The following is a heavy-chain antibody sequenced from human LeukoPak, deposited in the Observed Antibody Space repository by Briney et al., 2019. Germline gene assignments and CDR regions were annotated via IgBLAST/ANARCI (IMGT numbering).Heavy chain of an antibody. CDR1: GGSISSSSAY. CDR2: IYYSKNT. Sequence: SETLSLTCTVSGGSISSSSAYWGWIRPPPGKGLEWIGSIYYSKNTYYNPSLKSRVTISADTSKNQFSLTLGSVSATDTAVYYCVRPRGFSYGYFDYWGQGTLVTVSS. D-gene: IGHD5-18*01. CDR3: VRPRGFSYGYFDY. J-gene: IGHJ4*02. V-gene: IGHV4-39*01.